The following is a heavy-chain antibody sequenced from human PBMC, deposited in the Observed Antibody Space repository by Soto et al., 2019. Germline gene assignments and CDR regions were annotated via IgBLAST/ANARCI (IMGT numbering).Heavy chain of an antibody. CDR3: VRAIGHYGMDV. V-gene: IGHV3-74*01. CDR2: INSDGSST. CDR1: GFIFSNCW. J-gene: IGHJ6*02. D-gene: IGHD3-22*01. Sequence: GGSLRLSFVASGFIFSNCWVNWVRQAPGMGLVWVSHINSDGSSTTYADSVKGRFTISRDNAKSTLYLQMNSLRAEDTAVYYCVRAIGHYGMDVWGRGTTVTVSS.